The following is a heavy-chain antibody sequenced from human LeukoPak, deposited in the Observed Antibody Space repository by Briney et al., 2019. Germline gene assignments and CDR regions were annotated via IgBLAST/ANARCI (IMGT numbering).Heavy chain of an antibody. CDR2: ISAGADST. D-gene: IGHD4-11*01. V-gene: IGHV3-23*01. Sequence: GGSLRLSRAASTFTFSSHAMSWLRQAPGKGLEWVSAISAGADSTYYADSVQGRFTISRDNSKNTLFLQMSGLRAEDTAVYFCAKGVYGNYDCCGQGTLVTVSS. J-gene: IGHJ4*02. CDR3: AKGVYGNYDC. CDR1: TFTFSSHA.